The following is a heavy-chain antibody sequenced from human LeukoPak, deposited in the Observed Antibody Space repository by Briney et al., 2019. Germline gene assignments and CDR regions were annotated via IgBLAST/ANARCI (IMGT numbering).Heavy chain of an antibody. V-gene: IGHV3-7*01. CDR3: ARGFDNLGSGWYSY. CDR2: IKEDGSEK. Sequence: SGGSLRLSCAASGFTFSSYWMSWVRQAPGKGLEWVANIKEDGSEKYYGDSVKGRFTISRDNAKNSLYLQMNSLRAEDTAVYYCARGFDNLGSGWYSYWGQGTLVTVSS. CDR1: GFTFSSYW. J-gene: IGHJ4*02. D-gene: IGHD6-19*01.